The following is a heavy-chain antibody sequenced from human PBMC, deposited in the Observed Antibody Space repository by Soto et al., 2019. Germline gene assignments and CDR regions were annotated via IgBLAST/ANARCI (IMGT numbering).Heavy chain of an antibody. V-gene: IGHV3-11*01. J-gene: IGHJ6*02. CDR3: ASDNRSLWNGYYSRYDYYGMDV. CDR2: ISSSGYTI. D-gene: IGHD3-3*01. CDR1: GFSFSDYY. Sequence: QVQLVESGGGLVKPGGSLRLSCAASGFSFSDYYMTWIRQAPGKGLEWLSYISSSGYTIYYADSVKRRFTISRDNANNSVYLHMNSLRAEDTAVYYCASDNRSLWNGYYSRYDYYGMDVWGQGTTVTVYS.